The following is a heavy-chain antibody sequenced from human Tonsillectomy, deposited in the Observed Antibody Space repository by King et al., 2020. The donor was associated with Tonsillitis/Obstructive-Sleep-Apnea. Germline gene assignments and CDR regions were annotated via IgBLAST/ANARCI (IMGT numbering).Heavy chain of an antibody. CDR2: IYPGDSDT. CDR1: GYTFNNYW. Sequence: QLVQSGAEVKKPGESLKISCKGSGYTFNNYWIGWVRQMPGKGLEWMGIIYPGDSDTRYSPSFQGQVTISADKSISTANLQWSSLKASDTAMYYCTRQAGIVATIYAFDMWGQGTMVTVSS. D-gene: IGHD5-12*01. CDR3: TRQAGIVATIYAFDM. J-gene: IGHJ3*02. V-gene: IGHV5-51*01.